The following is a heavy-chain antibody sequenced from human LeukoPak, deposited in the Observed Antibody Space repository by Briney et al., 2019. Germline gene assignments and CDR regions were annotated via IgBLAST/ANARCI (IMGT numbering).Heavy chain of an antibody. CDR2: IYYSGST. CDR1: GGSISSSSYY. V-gene: IGHV4-39*01. Sequence: SETLSLTCTVSGGSISSSSYYWGWIRQPPGKGLEWIGSIYYSGSTYYNPSLKSRVTISVETSKNQFSLKLSSVTAADTAVYYCASRGNMIFDYWGQGTLVTVSS. CDR3: ASRGNMIFDY. D-gene: IGHD3-22*01. J-gene: IGHJ4*02.